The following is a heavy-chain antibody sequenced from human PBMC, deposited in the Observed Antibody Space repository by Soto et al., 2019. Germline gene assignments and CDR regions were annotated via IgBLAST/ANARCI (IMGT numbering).Heavy chain of an antibody. CDR3: AKAPKNNYYYGMDV. J-gene: IGHJ6*02. Sequence: EVQLLESGGGLVQPGGSLRLSCEASGFTFRSYAMSWVRQAPGKGLEWVSGLSGSGGSTYYADSVKGRFIISRDNSKKTLYLQMNSLRAEDTAIYYCAKAPKNNYYYGMDVWGQGTTVTVSS. V-gene: IGHV3-23*01. CDR2: LSGSGGST. CDR1: GFTFRSYA.